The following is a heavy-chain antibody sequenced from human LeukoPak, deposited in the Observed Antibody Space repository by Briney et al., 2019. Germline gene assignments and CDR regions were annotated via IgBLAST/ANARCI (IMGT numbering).Heavy chain of an antibody. CDR1: GFTFDDYA. CDR3: ARVGRSSGWYLDY. D-gene: IGHD6-19*01. J-gene: IGHJ4*02. Sequence: PGRSLRLSCAASGFTFDDYAMHWVRQAPGKGLEWVSSISSSSSYIYYADSVKGRFTISRDNAKNSLYLQMNSLRAEDTAVYYCARVGRSSGWYLDYWGQGTLVTVSS. CDR2: ISSSSSYI. V-gene: IGHV3-21*01.